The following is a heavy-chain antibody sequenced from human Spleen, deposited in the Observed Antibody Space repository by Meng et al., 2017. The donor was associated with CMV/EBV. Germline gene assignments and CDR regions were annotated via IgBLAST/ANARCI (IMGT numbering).Heavy chain of an antibody. CDR3: ASPTVGNWFDP. D-gene: IGHD4-23*01. Sequence: CKASGGTFSSSAISWVRQAPGQGLEGMGGIIPIFGAANYAQKFQGRVTITTDDSTNTTYMELSSLRSDDTAVYYCASPTVGNWFDPWGQGTLVTVSS. CDR2: IIPIFGAA. CDR1: GGTFSSSA. V-gene: IGHV1-69*05. J-gene: IGHJ5*02.